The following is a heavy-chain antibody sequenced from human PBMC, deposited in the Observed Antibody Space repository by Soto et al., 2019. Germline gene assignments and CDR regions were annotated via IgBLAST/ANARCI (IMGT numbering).Heavy chain of an antibody. CDR3: ASTIVVVAAQYNWFDP. Sequence: SETLSLTCTVSGGSISSSSYYRGWIRQPPGKGLEWIGSIYYSGSTYYNPSLKSRVTISVDTSKNQFSLKLSSVTAADTAVYYCASTIVVVAAQYNWFDPWGQGTLVTVSS. CDR2: IYYSGST. CDR1: GGSISSSSYY. J-gene: IGHJ5*02. V-gene: IGHV4-39*01. D-gene: IGHD2-15*01.